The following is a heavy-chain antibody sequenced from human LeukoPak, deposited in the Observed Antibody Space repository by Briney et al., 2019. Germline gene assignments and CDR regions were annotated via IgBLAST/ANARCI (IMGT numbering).Heavy chain of an antibody. J-gene: IGHJ5*02. CDR2: ISGSGGST. Sequence: QPGASLRLSCAASGFTFSSYAMSWVRQAPGKGLEWVSAISGSGGSTYYADSVKGRFTISRDNSKNTLYLQMNSLRAEDTAVYYCAKAHWSGYFPNWFDPWGQGTLVSVSS. CDR3: AKAHWSGYFPNWFDP. D-gene: IGHD3-3*01. CDR1: GFTFSSYA. V-gene: IGHV3-23*01.